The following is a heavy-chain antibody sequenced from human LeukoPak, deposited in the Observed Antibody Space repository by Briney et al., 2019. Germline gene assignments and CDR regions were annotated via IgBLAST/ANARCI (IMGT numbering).Heavy chain of an antibody. J-gene: IGHJ3*02. Sequence: GGSLRLSCVVCGFAIRSSWMTWVRQVPGEGLEWVANINQDGSEKHYVDSVRGRFTISRDNARDSLYLQMNSLGDTAVYYCAREPGLGYAFDIWGQGTKVTVSS. V-gene: IGHV3-7*01. CDR3: AREPGLGYAFDI. CDR2: INQDGSEK. D-gene: IGHD1-1*01. CDR1: GFAIRSSW.